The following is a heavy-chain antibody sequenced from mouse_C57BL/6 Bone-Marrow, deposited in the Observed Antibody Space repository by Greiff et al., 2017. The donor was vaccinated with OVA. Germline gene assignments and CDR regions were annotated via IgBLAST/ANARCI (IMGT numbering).Heavy chain of an antibody. V-gene: IGHV5-15*01. J-gene: IGHJ3*01. CDR2: ISNLAYSI. D-gene: IGHD1-1*01. Sequence: EVMLVESGGGLVQPGGSLKLSCAASGFTFSDYGMAWVRQAPRKGPEWVAFISNLAYSIYYADTVTGRVTITRENAKNTLYLEISSLRSEDTAMYYCARGDYYGSSSWFAYWGQGTLVTVSA. CDR3: ARGDYYGSSSWFAY. CDR1: GFTFSDYG.